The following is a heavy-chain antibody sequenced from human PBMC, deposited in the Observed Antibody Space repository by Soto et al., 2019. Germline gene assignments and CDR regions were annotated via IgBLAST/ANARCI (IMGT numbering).Heavy chain of an antibody. CDR2: IYWDDDK. D-gene: IGHD3-22*01. CDR1: GFSLSKSGVG. J-gene: IGHJ5*02. Sequence: GSGPKLVNPTQTLTLTCTFCGFSLSKSGVGVGWIRQPPGKALEWLALIYWDDDKRYSPSLKSRLTITKDTSKNQVVLTMTNMDPVDTATYYCAHSLIGYYYDSSGSNWFDPWGQGTLVTVSS. V-gene: IGHV2-5*02. CDR3: AHSLIGYYYDSSGSNWFDP.